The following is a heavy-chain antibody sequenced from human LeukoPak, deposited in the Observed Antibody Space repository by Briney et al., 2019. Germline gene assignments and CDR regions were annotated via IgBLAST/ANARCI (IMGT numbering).Heavy chain of an antibody. CDR2: IYTSGST. J-gene: IGHJ4*02. CDR1: GGSISSGSYY. Sequence: PSETLSLTCTVSGGSISSGSYYWSWIRQPAGKGLEWIGRIYTSGSTNYNPSLKSRVTISVDTSKNQFSLKLSSVTAADTAVYYCARGGRGDAYLDYWGQGTLVTVSS. CDR3: ARGGRGDAYLDY. V-gene: IGHV4-61*02. D-gene: IGHD5-24*01.